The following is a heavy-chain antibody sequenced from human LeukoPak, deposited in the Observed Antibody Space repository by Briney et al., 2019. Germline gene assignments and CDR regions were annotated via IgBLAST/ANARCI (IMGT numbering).Heavy chain of an antibody. V-gene: IGHV4-34*01. CDR1: GGSFSGYY. CDR2: INHSGST. CDR3: ARWAYYYDSSGSGRAFDI. Sequence: SETLSLTCAVYGGSFSGYYWSWIRQPPGKGLEWIGEINHSGSTNYNPSLKSRVTIPVDTSKNQFSLKLSSVTAADTAVYYCARWAYYYDSSGSGRAFDIWGQGTMVTVSS. D-gene: IGHD3-22*01. J-gene: IGHJ3*02.